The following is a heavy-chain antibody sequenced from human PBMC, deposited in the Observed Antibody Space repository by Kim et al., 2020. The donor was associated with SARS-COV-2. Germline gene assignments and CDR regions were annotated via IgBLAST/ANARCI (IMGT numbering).Heavy chain of an antibody. Sequence: ASVKVSCKASGYTFTSYYMHWVRQAPGQGLEWMGIINPSGGSTSYAQKFQGRVTMTRDTSTSTVYMELSSLRSEDTAVYYCARVRNYYDSSWDFDYWGQGTLVTVSS. CDR2: INPSGGST. D-gene: IGHD3-22*01. V-gene: IGHV1-46*01. J-gene: IGHJ4*02. CDR1: GYTFTSYY. CDR3: ARVRNYYDSSWDFDY.